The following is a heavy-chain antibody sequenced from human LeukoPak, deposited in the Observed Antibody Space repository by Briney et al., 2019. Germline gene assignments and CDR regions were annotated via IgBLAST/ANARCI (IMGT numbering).Heavy chain of an antibody. Sequence: ASVKVSCKASGYTFTGYYMHWVRQAPGQGLEWMGWINPNSGGTNYAQKFQGWVTMTRDTSISTAYMELSRLRSEDTAVYYCARGGVLAARGYYGMDVWGQGTTVTVSS. CDR3: ARGGVLAARGYYGMDV. CDR2: INPNSGGT. D-gene: IGHD2-8*02. CDR1: GYTFTGYY. J-gene: IGHJ6*02. V-gene: IGHV1-2*04.